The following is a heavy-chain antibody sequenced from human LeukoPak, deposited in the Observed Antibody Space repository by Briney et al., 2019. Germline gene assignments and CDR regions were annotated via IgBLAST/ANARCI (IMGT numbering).Heavy chain of an antibody. J-gene: IGHJ3*02. V-gene: IGHV3-9*01. Sequence: GGSLRLSCAASGFTFDDYAMHWVRQAPGKGLEWVSGISWNSGSIGYADSVKGRFTISRDNARNSLYLQMNSLRAEDTALYYCAKDRIGYSSGWYRGAFDIWGQGTMVTVSS. CDR2: ISWNSGSI. D-gene: IGHD6-19*01. CDR1: GFTFDDYA. CDR3: AKDRIGYSSGWYRGAFDI.